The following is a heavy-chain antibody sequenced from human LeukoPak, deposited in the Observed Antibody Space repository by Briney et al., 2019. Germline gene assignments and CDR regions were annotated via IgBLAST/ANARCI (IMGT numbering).Heavy chain of an antibody. Sequence: SETLSLTCTVSGGSISSYCWSWIRQPAGKGLEWIGRIHTSGSSDYNPSLRSRVTLSLDKSKNHFSLNLNSVTAADTAVYYCAIGSSSGWSYADFWGQGTLVTVSS. CDR1: GGSISSYC. CDR3: AIGSSSGWSYADF. CDR2: IHTSGSS. V-gene: IGHV4-4*07. D-gene: IGHD6-25*01. J-gene: IGHJ4*02.